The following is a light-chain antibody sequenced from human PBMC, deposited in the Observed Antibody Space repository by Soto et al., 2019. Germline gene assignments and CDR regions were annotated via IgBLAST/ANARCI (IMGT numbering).Light chain of an antibody. CDR3: QTWDTVVV. CDR1: GHSDYG. Sequence: QSVLTQSPSASASLGASVKLTCSGHSDYGIAWHQQQPDKGPRYLMKLNRDGSHNKGDGIPDRFSGSSSGAERYLTISSLQSDDEADYYCQTWDTVVVFGGGTKVTVL. J-gene: IGLJ2*01. V-gene: IGLV4-69*01. CDR2: LNRDGSH.